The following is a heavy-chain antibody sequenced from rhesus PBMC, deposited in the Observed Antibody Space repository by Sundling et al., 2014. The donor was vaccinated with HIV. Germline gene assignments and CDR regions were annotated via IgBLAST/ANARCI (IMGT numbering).Heavy chain of an antibody. CDR3: ARPREYRYNYDY. Sequence: QVQLQESGPRTGEAFGDPCPLTCVVSGGSISSGYYYWSWIRQPPGKGLEWIGYITYHGTTSYNPSLQSRVTISRDTSKNQFSLRLTSATVADTAVYYCARPREYRYNYDYWGQGLLVTVSS. J-gene: IGHJ4*01. V-gene: IGHV4-122*02. CDR1: GGSISSGYYY. D-gene: IGHD5-12*01. CDR2: ITYHGTT.